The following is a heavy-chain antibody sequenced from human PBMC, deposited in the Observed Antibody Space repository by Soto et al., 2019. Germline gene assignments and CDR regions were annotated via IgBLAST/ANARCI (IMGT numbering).Heavy chain of an antibody. CDR2: INSGSSYI. Sequence: EVHLVESGGGLVKPGGSLRLSCEASGFPFSITGMNWVRQAPGKGLEWVSSINSGSSYIDYADSVKGRLTISRDNAKNSMYLQMNNLGVEDTGGDYCAKDGAAGSVMEGWGQGTKVTFSS. CDR1: GFPFSITG. CDR3: AKDGAAGSVMEG. D-gene: IGHD6-13*01. V-gene: IGHV3-21*01. J-gene: IGHJ6*02.